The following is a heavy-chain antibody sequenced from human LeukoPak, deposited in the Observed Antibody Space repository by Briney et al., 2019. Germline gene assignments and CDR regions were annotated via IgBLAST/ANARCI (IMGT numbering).Heavy chain of an antibody. CDR3: ARDLDGYFDY. CDR2: ISAYNGNT. V-gene: IGHV1-18*01. D-gene: IGHD5-24*01. Sequence: GESLKISCKGSGYSFTSYGISWVRQAPGQGLEWMGWISAYNGNTNYAQKLQGRVTMTTDTSTSTAYMELRSLRSDDTAVYYCARDLDGYFDYWGQGTLVTVSS. J-gene: IGHJ4*02. CDR1: GYSFTSYG.